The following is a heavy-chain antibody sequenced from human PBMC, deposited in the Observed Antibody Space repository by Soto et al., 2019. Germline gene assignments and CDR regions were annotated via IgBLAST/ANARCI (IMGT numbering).Heavy chain of an antibody. D-gene: IGHD6-13*01. Sequence: GGSLRLSCAASGFTFSSYGMHWVRQAPGKGLEWVAVIWYDGSNKYYADSVKGRFTISRDNSKNTLYLQMNSLRAEDTAVYYCARDRGSSDYYYGMDVWGQGTTVTVSS. CDR3: ARDRGSSDYYYGMDV. V-gene: IGHV3-33*01. CDR1: GFTFSSYG. CDR2: IWYDGSNK. J-gene: IGHJ6*02.